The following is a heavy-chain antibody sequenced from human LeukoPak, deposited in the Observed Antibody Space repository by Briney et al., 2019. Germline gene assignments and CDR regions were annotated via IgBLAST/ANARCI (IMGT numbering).Heavy chain of an antibody. D-gene: IGHD5-18*01. CDR2: ISGNAGST. J-gene: IGHJ4*02. V-gene: IGHV3-23*01. Sequence: GGSLRLSCAASGFTLSSYAMSWVRQAPGKGLEWVSLISGNAGSTYYADSVKGRFTISRDITKNTLYLQMNSLRAEDTAVYYCARAGRRGYSYGLNWGQGTLVTVSS. CDR3: ARAGRRGYSYGLN. CDR1: GFTLSSYA.